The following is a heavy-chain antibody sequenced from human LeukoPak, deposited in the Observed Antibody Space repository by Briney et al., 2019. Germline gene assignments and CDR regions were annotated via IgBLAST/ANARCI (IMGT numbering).Heavy chain of an antibody. CDR1: GFTFSSYA. Sequence: GRSLRLSCAASGFTFSSYAMHWVRQAPGKGLEWVAVISYDGSNKYYADSVKGRFTISRDNSKNTLYLQMNSLRAEDTAVYYCAREQVPDAFDIWGQGTMVTVSS. J-gene: IGHJ3*02. CDR2: ISYDGSNK. V-gene: IGHV3-30-3*01. CDR3: AREQVPDAFDI.